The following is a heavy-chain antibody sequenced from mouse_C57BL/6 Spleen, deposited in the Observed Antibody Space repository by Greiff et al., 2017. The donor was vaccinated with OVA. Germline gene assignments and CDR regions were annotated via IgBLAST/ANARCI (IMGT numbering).Heavy chain of an antibody. V-gene: IGHV1-50*01. J-gene: IGHJ2*01. CDR3: ASPYYYGSSYSD. CDR1: GYTFTSYW. D-gene: IGHD1-1*01. Sequence: QVQLQQPGAELVKPGASVKLSCKASGYTFTSYWMQWVKQRPGQGLEWIGEIDPSDSYTNYNQKFKGKATLTVDTSSSTAYMQLSSLTSEDSAFYYCASPYYYGSSYSDWGQGTTLTVSS. CDR2: IDPSDSYT.